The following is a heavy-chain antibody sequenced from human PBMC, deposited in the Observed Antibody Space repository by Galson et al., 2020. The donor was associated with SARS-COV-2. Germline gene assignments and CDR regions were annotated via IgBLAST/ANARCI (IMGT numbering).Heavy chain of an antibody. Sequence: SQTPSLTCTVSGGSISRGGYTWSWTRQHPGKGLEWIGHIYYSGSPYYNPSLKSRVTISVAPSKNQFSLKLSSLTAAVTAVYYCARVRTTMIVVVIASDAFDIWGQGTMVTVSS. CDR2: IYYSGSP. V-gene: IGHV4-31*03. J-gene: IGHJ3*02. CDR3: ARVRTTMIVVVIASDAFDI. CDR1: GGSISRGGYT. D-gene: IGHD3-22*01.